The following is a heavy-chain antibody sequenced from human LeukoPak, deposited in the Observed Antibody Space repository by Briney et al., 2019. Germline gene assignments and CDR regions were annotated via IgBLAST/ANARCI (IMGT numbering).Heavy chain of an antibody. Sequence: PGGSLRLSCAASGFTFSSYAMSWVRQAPGKGLEWVSAISGSGGSTYYADSVKGRFTISRDNSKNTLYLQMNGLRAEDTAVYYCARVIQPTGRYYYGMDVWGQGTTVTVSS. D-gene: IGHD5-18*01. CDR3: ARVIQPTGRYYYGMDV. CDR1: GFTFSSYA. V-gene: IGHV3-23*01. CDR2: ISGSGGST. J-gene: IGHJ6*02.